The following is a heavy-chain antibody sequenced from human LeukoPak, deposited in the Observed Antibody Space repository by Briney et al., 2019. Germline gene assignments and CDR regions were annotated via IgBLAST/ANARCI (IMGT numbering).Heavy chain of an antibody. V-gene: IGHV4-61*02. CDR2: IYTSGST. CDR3: ARDAYYDGSGYYYEGFSWYFDL. CDR1: GGSISSGSYY. J-gene: IGHJ2*01. D-gene: IGHD3-22*01. Sequence: SQTLSLTCTVSGGSISSGSYYWSWIRQPAGKGLEWIGRIYTSGSTNYNPSLKSRVTISVDTSKNQFSLKLSSVTAADTAVYYCARDAYYDGSGYYYEGFSWYFDLWGRGTLVTVSS.